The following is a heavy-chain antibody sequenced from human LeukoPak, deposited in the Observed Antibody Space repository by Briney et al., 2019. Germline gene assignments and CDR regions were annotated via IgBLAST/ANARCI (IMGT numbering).Heavy chain of an antibody. D-gene: IGHD1-7*01. J-gene: IGHJ4*02. CDR3: AKDLSQWYNWNYENDY. CDR1: GFTFSSYA. CDR2: ISGSGGST. Sequence: QPGGSLRLSCAASGFTFSSYAMSWVRQAPGKGLEWVSAISGSGGSTYYADSVKGRFTISRDNSKNTLYLQMNSLRAEDTAVYYCAKDLSQWYNWNYENDYWGQGTLVTVSS. V-gene: IGHV3-23*01.